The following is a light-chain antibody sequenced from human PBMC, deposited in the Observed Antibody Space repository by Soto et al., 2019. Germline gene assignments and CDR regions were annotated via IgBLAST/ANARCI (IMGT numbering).Light chain of an antibody. V-gene: IGLV2-14*01. Sequence: QAVLTRPASVSGSPGQSITISCTGTSSDVGAYNYVSWYQHHPGKAPKLMIYEVTNRPSGVSNRFSGSKSGNTASLTISGLQAEDEADYYCNSYTTNSNRVFGTGTKVTVL. CDR1: SSDVGAYNY. J-gene: IGLJ1*01. CDR2: EVT. CDR3: NSYTTNSNRV.